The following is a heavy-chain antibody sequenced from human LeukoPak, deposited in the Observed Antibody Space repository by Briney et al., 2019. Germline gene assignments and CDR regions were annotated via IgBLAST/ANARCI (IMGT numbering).Heavy chain of an antibody. Sequence: ASVKVSCKASGYTFTSYGISWVRQAPGQGLEWMGWISAYNGNTNYAQKLQGRVTMTTDTSTSTAYMELRSLRSDDTAVYYCARDPTPRTYSRGPYYYSYGMDVWGKGTTVTVSS. V-gene: IGHV1-18*04. CDR2: ISAYNGNT. D-gene: IGHD6-13*01. CDR1: GYTFTSYG. CDR3: ARDPTPRTYSRGPYYYSYGMDV. J-gene: IGHJ6*04.